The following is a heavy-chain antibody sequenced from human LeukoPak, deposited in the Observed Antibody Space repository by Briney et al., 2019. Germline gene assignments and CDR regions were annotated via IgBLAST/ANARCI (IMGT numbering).Heavy chain of an antibody. V-gene: IGHV3-23*01. CDR2: ISGSGGNT. CDR3: ASQKANFYDSSGDV. J-gene: IGHJ6*02. D-gene: IGHD3-22*01. Sequence: GGSLRLSCAASGFTFDDYCMSWVRQAPGKGLEWVSAISGSGGNTYYAGSVKGRFTIFRDSSKNMLYLQMNSLRAEDTALYYCASQKANFYDSSGDVWGQGTTVTVSS. CDR1: GFTFDDYC.